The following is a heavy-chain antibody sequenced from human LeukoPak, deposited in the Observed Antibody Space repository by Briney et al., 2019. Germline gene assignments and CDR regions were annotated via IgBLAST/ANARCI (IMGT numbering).Heavy chain of an antibody. CDR2: IYTSGST. Sequence: NPSETLTLTCTVSGASISSGSFYWSWIRQPAGKGLEWIGRIYTSGSTNYNPSLESRVTISLDTSKNQFSLKLSSVTAADTAVYYCARGGGTYDNDYWGQGTLVTVSS. D-gene: IGHD3-22*01. CDR3: ARGGGTYDNDY. CDR1: GASISSGSFY. J-gene: IGHJ4*02. V-gene: IGHV4-61*02.